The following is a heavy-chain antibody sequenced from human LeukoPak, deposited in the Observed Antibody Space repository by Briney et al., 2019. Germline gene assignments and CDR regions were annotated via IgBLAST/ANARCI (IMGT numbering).Heavy chain of an antibody. D-gene: IGHD3-22*01. CDR2: IYYSGST. V-gene: IGHV4-39*07. CDR3: ARPSLDSSGPPDY. J-gene: IGHJ4*02. CDR1: GGSISSSSYY. Sequence: PSETLSLTCTVSGGSISSSSYYWGWIRQPPGKGLEWIGSIYYSGSTYYNPSLKSRVTISVDTSKNQFSLKLSSVTAADTAVYYCARPSLDSSGPPDYWGQGTLATVSS.